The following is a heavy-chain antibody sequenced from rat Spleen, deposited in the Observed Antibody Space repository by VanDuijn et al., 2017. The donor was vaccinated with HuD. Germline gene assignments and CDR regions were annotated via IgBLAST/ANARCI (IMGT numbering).Heavy chain of an antibody. Sequence: QVQLKESGPGLVQPSQTLSLTCTVAGFSLTSYNVHWVRQFPGKGLEWMGVIWNSGGTRYNSVLKSRLSISRDTSKSQLFLKVNSLQAEDTAIYFCTRDHSYWGSYYPGGFAYWGQGTLVTVSS. J-gene: IGHJ3*01. CDR1: GFSLTSYN. D-gene: IGHD1-12*02. CDR3: TRDHSYWGSYYPGGFAY. CDR2: IWNSGGT. V-gene: IGHV2-41*01.